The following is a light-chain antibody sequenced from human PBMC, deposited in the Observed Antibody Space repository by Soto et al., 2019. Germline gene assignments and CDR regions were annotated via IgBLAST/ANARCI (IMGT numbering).Light chain of an antibody. CDR2: GNS. V-gene: IGLV1-40*01. J-gene: IGLJ3*02. Sequence: QTVVTQPPSVSGAPGQRVTISCTGSSSNIGAGYGVHWYQQLPGTAPKLLFYGNSNRPSGVPDGFSGSKSGTSASLAITGLQAEDEADYYCQAYDSSLSGGVFGGGTKLTVL. CDR3: QAYDSSLSGGV. CDR1: SSNIGAGYG.